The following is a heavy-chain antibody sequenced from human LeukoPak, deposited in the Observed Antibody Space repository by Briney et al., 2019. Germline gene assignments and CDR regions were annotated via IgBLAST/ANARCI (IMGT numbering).Heavy chain of an antibody. Sequence: SVKVSCKASGGTFSSYAITWVRQAPGQGLEWMGGIIPIFGTANYAQKFQGRVTITADESTSTAYMELSSLRSEDTAVYYCARAPRGYSSYFDYWGQGTLVTVSS. CDR3: ARAPRGYSSYFDY. CDR1: GGTFSSYA. D-gene: IGHD5-18*01. V-gene: IGHV1-69*13. J-gene: IGHJ4*02. CDR2: IIPIFGTA.